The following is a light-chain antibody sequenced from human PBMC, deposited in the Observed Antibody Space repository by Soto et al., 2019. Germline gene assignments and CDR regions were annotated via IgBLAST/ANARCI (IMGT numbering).Light chain of an antibody. CDR1: QTISRY. Sequence: DLQMTQSPSSLSASVGDRVTITCRASQTISRYLNWYQHKPGKAPKLLIYLASSLQSGVPSRFSGRGSGTDFTLTISSLQPEDFATYYCQQTYSTLYTFGQGTKLDIK. V-gene: IGKV1-39*01. CDR3: QQTYSTLYT. J-gene: IGKJ2*01. CDR2: LAS.